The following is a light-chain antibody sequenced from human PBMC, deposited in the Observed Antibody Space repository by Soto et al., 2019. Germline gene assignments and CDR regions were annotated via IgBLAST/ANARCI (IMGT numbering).Light chain of an antibody. Sequence: QSVLTQPPSVSGSPGQSVTISCTGTSSDIGSYNGVSWYQQPPGTAPKLILYEGSTRPSGVPDRFSGSKSGNTASLTISGLQAEYEADYYCNSYTISGTYVFGTGTKVTVL. CDR3: NSYTISGTYV. CDR2: EGS. J-gene: IGLJ1*01. V-gene: IGLV2-18*02. CDR1: SSDIGSYNG.